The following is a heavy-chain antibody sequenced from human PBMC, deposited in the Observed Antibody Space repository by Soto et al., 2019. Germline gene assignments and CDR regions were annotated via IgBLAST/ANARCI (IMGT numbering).Heavy chain of an antibody. CDR1: GFTFSSYS. CDR2: ISGNGGIT. CDR3: ARRSDTTAYPDS. Sequence: GGSLRLSCAASGFTFSSYSMHWVRQAPGKGLEYVSAISGNGGITYYANSVKGRFTISRDNSKSTLYLQMGSLRAEDMAVYYCARRSDTTAYPDSWGQGTLVTVSS. J-gene: IGHJ4*02. D-gene: IGHD3-22*01. V-gene: IGHV3-64*01.